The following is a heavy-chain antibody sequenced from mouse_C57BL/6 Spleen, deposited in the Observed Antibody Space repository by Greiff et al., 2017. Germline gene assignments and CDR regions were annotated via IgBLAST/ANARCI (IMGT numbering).Heavy chain of an antibody. D-gene: IGHD2-4*01. Sequence: EVKLVESEGGLVQPGSSMKLSCTASGFTFSDYYMAWVRQVPEKGLEWVANINYDGSSTYYLDSLKSRFIISRDNAKNILYLQMSSLKSEDTATYYCARALYDYDGAWFAYWGQGTLVTVSA. CDR1: GFTFSDYY. CDR3: ARALYDYDGAWFAY. V-gene: IGHV5-16*01. J-gene: IGHJ3*01. CDR2: INYDGSST.